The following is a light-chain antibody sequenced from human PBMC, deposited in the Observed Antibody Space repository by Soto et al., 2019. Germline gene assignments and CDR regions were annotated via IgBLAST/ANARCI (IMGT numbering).Light chain of an antibody. V-gene: IGKV3-11*01. CDR2: GAS. CDR3: QQRSAWPLT. CDR1: ESVSTN. Sequence: EIEMRQSPATLSLAPGERVTLSCRASESVSTNLAWYQQKAGQAPRLLIYGASTRATGIPARFSGSGSGADFTLTISSLEPEDFAVYYCQQRSAWPLTFGGGTKVDIK. J-gene: IGKJ4*01.